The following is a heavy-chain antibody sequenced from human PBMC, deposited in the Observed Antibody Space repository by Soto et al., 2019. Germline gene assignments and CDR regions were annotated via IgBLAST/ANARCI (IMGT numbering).Heavy chain of an antibody. Sequence: QLQLQESGPGLVNPSETLSLTCTVSGGSISTATDYWGWIRQPPGRGLEWIANIYHSGNTYYNPSLKSRVTISVDTSKNQFSLKLNSVTAADTAAYYCARLSSENYYVRFDYWGQGTPVTVSS. V-gene: IGHV4-39*01. D-gene: IGHD3-10*02. CDR1: GGSISTATDY. CDR2: IYHSGNT. CDR3: ARLSSENYYVRFDY. J-gene: IGHJ4*02.